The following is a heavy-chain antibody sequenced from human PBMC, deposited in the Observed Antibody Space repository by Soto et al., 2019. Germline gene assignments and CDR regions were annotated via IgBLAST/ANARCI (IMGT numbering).Heavy chain of an antibody. J-gene: IGHJ4*02. D-gene: IGHD1-1*01. CDR1: GGSFSGYY. CDR3: ARLDWNHRVFDY. V-gene: IGHV4-34*01. CDR2: INHGGRT. Sequence: ASETLSLTCAVYGGSFSGYYWSWIRQPPGKGLEWIGEINHGGRTNYNPSLKSRVTISVDTSKNQFSLKLSSVTAADTAVYYCARLDWNHRVFDYWGQGTLVTVS.